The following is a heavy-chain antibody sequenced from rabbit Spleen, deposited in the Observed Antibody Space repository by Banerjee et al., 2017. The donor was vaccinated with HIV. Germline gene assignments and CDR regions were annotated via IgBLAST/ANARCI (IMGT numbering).Heavy chain of an antibody. Sequence: QLEESAGGLVQPGGSLKLSCKVSGFDLSSYGMSWVRQAPGKGLEWIGYIDPIFGATYYATLVNGRFTISSHNAQNTLYLQLNSLTAADTATYFCVRGASSSGYYSLWGPGTLVTVS. J-gene: IGHJ4*01. CDR2: IDPIFGAT. D-gene: IGHD1-1*01. V-gene: IGHV1S7*01. CDR3: VRGASSSGYYSL. CDR1: GFDLSSYG.